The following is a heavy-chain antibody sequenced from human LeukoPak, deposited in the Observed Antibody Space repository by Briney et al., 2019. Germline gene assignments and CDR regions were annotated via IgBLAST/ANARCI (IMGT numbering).Heavy chain of an antibody. CDR3: ARTPGYDSSGYYYYYYYMDV. J-gene: IGHJ6*03. Sequence: SETLSLTCTVSGGPISRHYRSWIRQPPGKGLEWIGYIYYCGSTNYNPSLKSQVTISVDTSKNQFSLKLSSVTAADTAVYYCARTPGYDSSGYYYYYYYMDVWGKGTTVTVSS. CDR1: GGPISRHY. V-gene: IGHV4-59*11. CDR2: IYYCGST. D-gene: IGHD3-22*01.